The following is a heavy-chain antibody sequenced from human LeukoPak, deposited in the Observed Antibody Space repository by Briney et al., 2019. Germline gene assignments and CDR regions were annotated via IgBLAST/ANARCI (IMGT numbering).Heavy chain of an antibody. D-gene: IGHD1-26*01. CDR2: IYYSGST. J-gene: IGHJ3*02. V-gene: IGHV4-59*01. Sequence: SETLSLTCTVSGGSISSYHWSWIRQPPGKGLEWIGYIYYSGSTNYNPSLKSRVTISVDTSKNQFSLKLSSVTAADTAVYYCARDRASIVGAMYAFDIWGQGTMVTVSS. CDR3: ARDRASIVGAMYAFDI. CDR1: GGSISSYH.